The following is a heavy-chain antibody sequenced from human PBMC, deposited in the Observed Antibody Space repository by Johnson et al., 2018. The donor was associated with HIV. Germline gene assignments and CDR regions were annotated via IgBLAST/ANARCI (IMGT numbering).Heavy chain of an antibody. D-gene: IGHD3-16*01. Sequence: VQLVESGGGLVQPGRSLRLSCAASGFTFDDYAMHWVRQAPGKGLEWVSGISWNSGSIGYADSVKGRFTISRDNAKNSLYLQMHSLRAEDTAVYYCAREAVTLRGWGHVFDIWGQGTMVTVSS. V-gene: IGHV3-9*01. CDR1: GFTFDDYA. J-gene: IGHJ3*02. CDR2: ISWNSGSI. CDR3: AREAVTLRGWGHVFDI.